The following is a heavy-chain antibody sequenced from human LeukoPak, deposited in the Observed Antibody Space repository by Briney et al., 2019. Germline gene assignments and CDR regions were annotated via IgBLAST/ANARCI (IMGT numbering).Heavy chain of an antibody. CDR3: ARRPINCIITNCYVDY. D-gene: IGHD2-2*01. CDR2: INPSGGST. V-gene: IGHV1-46*01. Sequence: GASVKVSCKASGYTFTSYYMHWVRQAPGQGLEWMGIINPSGGSTSYAQKFQGRVTMTRDTSTSTVYMELSRLRSDDTAVYFCARRPINCIITNCYVDYWGQGTLVAVSS. CDR1: GYTFTSYY. J-gene: IGHJ4*02.